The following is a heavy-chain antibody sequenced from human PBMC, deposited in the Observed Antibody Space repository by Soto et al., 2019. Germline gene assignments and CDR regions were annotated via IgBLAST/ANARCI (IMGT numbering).Heavy chain of an antibody. D-gene: IGHD3-9*01. Sequence: SETLSLTCTVSGGSISSYYWSWIRQPPGKGLEWIGYIYYSGSTNYNPSLKSRVTISVDTSKNQFSLKLSSVTAADTAVYYCARSKYYDILTGYYSYFDYWGQGTLVTVSS. CDR2: IYYSGST. J-gene: IGHJ4*02. V-gene: IGHV4-59*08. CDR3: ARSKYYDILTGYYSYFDY. CDR1: GGSISSYY.